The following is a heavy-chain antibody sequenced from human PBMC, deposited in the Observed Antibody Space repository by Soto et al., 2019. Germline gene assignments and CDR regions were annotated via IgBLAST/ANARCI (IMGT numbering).Heavy chain of an antibody. V-gene: IGHV5-51*01. CDR3: ARQGVSKHCFSAADV. Sequence: ASLKISYKGSGGSVTSYWSGRVRQTHGKGLEWMGIILPDDADNRYSPSFEGHVTISAERSTNTAFLHLRSLEASDTATYFCARQGVSKHCFSAADVWGKGTAVTGPS. J-gene: IGHJ6*04. CDR2: ILPDDADN. CDR1: GGSVTSYW. D-gene: IGHD3-10*01.